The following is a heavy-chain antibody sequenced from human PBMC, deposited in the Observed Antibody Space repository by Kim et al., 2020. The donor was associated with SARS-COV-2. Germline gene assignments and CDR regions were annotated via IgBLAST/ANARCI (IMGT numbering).Heavy chain of an antibody. Sequence: DSVKGRFTISRDNSKNTLYLQMNSLRAEDTAVYYCAKDSYYYDSSGSFDYWGQGTLVTVSS. CDR3: AKDSYYYDSSGSFDY. V-gene: IGHV3-30*02. J-gene: IGHJ4*02. D-gene: IGHD3-22*01.